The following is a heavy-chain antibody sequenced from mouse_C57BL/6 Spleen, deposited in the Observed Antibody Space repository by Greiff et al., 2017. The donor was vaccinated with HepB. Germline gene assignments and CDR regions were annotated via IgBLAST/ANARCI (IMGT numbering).Heavy chain of an antibody. CDR3: ARSNWDQAWFAY. CDR1: GYTFTSYW. Sequence: QVQLQQPGAELVKPGASVKLSCKASGYTFTSYWMHWVKQRPGQGLEWIGMIHPNSGSTNYNEKFKSKATLTVDKSSSTAYMQLSSLTSEDSAVYYCARSNWDQAWFAYWGQGTLVTVSA. J-gene: IGHJ3*01. V-gene: IGHV1-64*01. D-gene: IGHD4-1*02. CDR2: IHPNSGST.